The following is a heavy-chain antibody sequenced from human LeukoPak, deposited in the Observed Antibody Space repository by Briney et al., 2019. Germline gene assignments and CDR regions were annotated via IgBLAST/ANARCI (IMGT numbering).Heavy chain of an antibody. CDR2: ISYDGSNK. CDR3: ARDSYYDSSGYSYYYMDV. Sequence: GRSLRLSCAASGFTFSSYAMHWVRQAPGKGLEWVAVISYDGSNKYYADSVKGRFTISRDNSKNTLYLQMNSLRAEDTAVYYCARDSYYDSSGYSYYYMDVWGKGTTVTISS. D-gene: IGHD3-22*01. J-gene: IGHJ6*03. CDR1: GFTFSSYA. V-gene: IGHV3-30*04.